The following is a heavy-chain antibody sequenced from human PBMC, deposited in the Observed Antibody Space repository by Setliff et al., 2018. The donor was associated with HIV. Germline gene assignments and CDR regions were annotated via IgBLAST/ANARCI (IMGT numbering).Heavy chain of an antibody. CDR3: ARAEMATIVAFDI. J-gene: IGHJ3*02. CDR1: GFTFSSYA. Sequence: PGGSLRLSCAASGFTFSSYAMTWVRQAPGKGLEWIGEINHSGNTNYNPSLKSRVTISVDTSKNQFSLKLNSVTAADTAVYYCARAEMATIVAFDIWGQGTMVTVSS. D-gene: IGHD5-12*01. CDR2: INHSGNT. V-gene: IGHV4-34*01.